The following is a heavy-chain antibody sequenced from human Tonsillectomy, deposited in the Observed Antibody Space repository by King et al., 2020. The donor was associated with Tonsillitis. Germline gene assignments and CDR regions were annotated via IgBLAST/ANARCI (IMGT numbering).Heavy chain of an antibody. V-gene: IGHV5-51*03. J-gene: IGHJ4*02. CDR1: GYGFTSYW. D-gene: IGHD2-2*01. Sequence: DVQLVESGAEVKKPGESLKISCKGSGYGFTSYWIAWVRQMPGKGLEWMGIIYPADSDTRYSPSFQGQVTISADRSISTAYLQWSSLKASDTAMYYCARRAAYCSSTSCYRVDCEYGGQGTLVTVSA. CDR3: ARRAAYCSSTSCYRVDCEY. CDR2: IYPADSDT.